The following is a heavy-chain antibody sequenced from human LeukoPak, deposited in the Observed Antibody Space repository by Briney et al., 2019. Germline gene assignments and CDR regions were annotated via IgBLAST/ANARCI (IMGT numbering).Heavy chain of an antibody. CDR3: ATDGPRAVAGTNWFDP. J-gene: IGHJ5*02. V-gene: IGHV1-24*01. CDR1: GYTLTELS. D-gene: IGHD6-19*01. CDR2: FDPEDGET. Sequence: ASVKVSCKVSGYTLTELSMHWVRQAPGKGLEWMGGFDPEDGETIYAQKFQGRATMTEDTSTDTAYMELSSLRSEDTAVYYCATDGPRAVAGTNWFDPWGQGTLVTVSS.